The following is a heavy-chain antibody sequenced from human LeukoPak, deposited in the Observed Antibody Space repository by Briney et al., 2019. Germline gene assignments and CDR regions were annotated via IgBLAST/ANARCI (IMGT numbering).Heavy chain of an antibody. CDR3: AHGTVYQLDY. V-gene: IGHV3-23*01. D-gene: IGHD2-2*01. Sequence: GGSLRLSCAASGFIFSSHGMSWVRQAPGKGLEWVAGIVGGAGGTYYADSVKGRFTISRDNSKNTLYLQMNSLRAEDTAVYYCAHGTVYQLDYWGQGTLVTVSS. CDR2: IVGGAGGT. CDR1: GFIFSSHG. J-gene: IGHJ4*02.